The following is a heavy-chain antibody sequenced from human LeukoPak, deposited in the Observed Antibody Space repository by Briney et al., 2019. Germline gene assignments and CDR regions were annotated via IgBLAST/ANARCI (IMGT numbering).Heavy chain of an antibody. CDR2: ISNSGTT. D-gene: IGHD2-21*02. J-gene: IGHJ3*02. V-gene: IGHV4-31*03. Sequence: SETLSLTCTVSGDSVTSGGYFWTWIRQHPGKGLEWIGYISNSGTTSYNPSLKSRVSISVDTSNNQFSLRLSSVTAADTAVYYCARNVVVTSSPDAFDIWGQGTMVTVSS. CDR3: ARNVVVTSSPDAFDI. CDR1: GDSVTSGGYF.